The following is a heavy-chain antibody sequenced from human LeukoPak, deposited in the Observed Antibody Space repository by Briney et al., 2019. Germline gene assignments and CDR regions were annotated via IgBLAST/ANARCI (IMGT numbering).Heavy chain of an antibody. CDR1: GGSINSGNHY. CDR3: ARGIVSPRFYDYMDV. CDR2: FFATGST. J-gene: IGHJ6*03. V-gene: IGHV4-61*02. Sequence: SETLSLTCTVSGGSINSGNHYWTWIRQPAGKGLEWIGRFFATGSTSSSHNPSLSGRASISVDTSKNQFSLELNSVTAADSAVYFCARGIVSPRFYDYMDVWGKGTTVTVSS. D-gene: IGHD1-26*01.